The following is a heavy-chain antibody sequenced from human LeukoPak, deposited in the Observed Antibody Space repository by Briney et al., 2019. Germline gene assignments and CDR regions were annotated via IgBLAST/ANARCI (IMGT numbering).Heavy chain of an antibody. Sequence: GGSLRLSCAASGFTFTTYWMSWVRQAPGKGLEWMANIKQDGSEKYYVDSVKGRFTISRDNAKNSLYLQMNSLRAEDTALYYCAKGGITPSDAFDIWGQGTMVTVSS. CDR1: GFTFTTYW. CDR2: IKQDGSEK. J-gene: IGHJ3*02. D-gene: IGHD1-14*01. V-gene: IGHV3-7*03. CDR3: AKGGITPSDAFDI.